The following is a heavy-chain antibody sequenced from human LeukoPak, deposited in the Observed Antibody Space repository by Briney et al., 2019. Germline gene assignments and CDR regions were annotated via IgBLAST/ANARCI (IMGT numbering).Heavy chain of an antibody. Sequence: SETLSLTCTVSGGSISSYYWSWIRQPAGKGLEWIGRIYTSGSTNYNPSLKSRVTMSVDTAKNQFSLKLSSVTAADTAVYYCARGAKRYYGSGSYWFDPWGQGTLVTVSS. CDR3: ARGAKRYYGSGSYWFDP. J-gene: IGHJ5*02. CDR2: IYTSGST. CDR1: GGSISSYY. V-gene: IGHV4-4*07. D-gene: IGHD3-10*01.